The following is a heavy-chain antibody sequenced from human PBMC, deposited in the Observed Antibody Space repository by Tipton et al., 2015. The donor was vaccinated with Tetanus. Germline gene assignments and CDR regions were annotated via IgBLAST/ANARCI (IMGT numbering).Heavy chain of an antibody. Sequence: SLRLSCAASGFTFSSYAMSWVRQAPGKGLEWVSAISGSGGSTYYADSVKGRFTISRDNSKNTLYLQMNSLRAEDTAVYYCAIVNTAMAYYYGMDVWGQGTTVTVSS. D-gene: IGHD5-18*01. CDR2: ISGSGGST. J-gene: IGHJ6*02. CDR1: GFTFSSYA. CDR3: AIVNTAMAYYYGMDV. V-gene: IGHV3-23*01.